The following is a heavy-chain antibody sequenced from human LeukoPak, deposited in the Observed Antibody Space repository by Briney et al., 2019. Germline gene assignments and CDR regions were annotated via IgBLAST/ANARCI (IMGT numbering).Heavy chain of an antibody. CDR3: AREKRYCSGGSCYGGAFNI. Sequence: GGSLRLSCAASGFTFSSYAMHWVRQAPGKGLEWVAVISYDGSNKYYADSVKGRFTISRDNSKNTLYLQMNSLRAEDTAVYYCAREKRYCSGGSCYGGAFNIWGQGTMVTVSS. V-gene: IGHV3-30-3*01. CDR1: GFTFSSYA. D-gene: IGHD2-15*01. J-gene: IGHJ3*02. CDR2: ISYDGSNK.